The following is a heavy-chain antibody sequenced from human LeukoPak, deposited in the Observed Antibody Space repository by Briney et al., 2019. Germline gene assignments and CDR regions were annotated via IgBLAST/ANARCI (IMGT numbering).Heavy chain of an antibody. V-gene: IGHV1-2*06. CDR2: INPKTSGT. Sequence: SMTVSCKASGSTFTGYYMRWVRPPPGQGLQWMGRINPKTSGTNYAQKIQGRVTMTGDTSISTAYMELSRLGSDDTAVYYCARRVQTTGVFDYWGQGTLVTVSS. J-gene: IGHJ4*02. D-gene: IGHD2-8*01. CDR3: ARRVQTTGVFDY. CDR1: GSTFTGYY.